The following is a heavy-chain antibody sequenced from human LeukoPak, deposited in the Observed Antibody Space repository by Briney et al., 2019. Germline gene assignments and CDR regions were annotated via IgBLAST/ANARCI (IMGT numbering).Heavy chain of an antibody. J-gene: IGHJ4*02. CDR3: ASAAGKNSRYFDY. CDR1: GFTFSSYS. D-gene: IGHD6-13*01. V-gene: IGHV3-21*01. Sequence: GGSLRLSCAASGFTFSSYSMNWVHQAPGKGLEWVSSISSSSSYIYYADSVKGRFTISRDNAKNSLYLQMNSLRAEDTAVYYCASAAGKNSRYFDYWGQGTLVTVSS. CDR2: ISSSSSYI.